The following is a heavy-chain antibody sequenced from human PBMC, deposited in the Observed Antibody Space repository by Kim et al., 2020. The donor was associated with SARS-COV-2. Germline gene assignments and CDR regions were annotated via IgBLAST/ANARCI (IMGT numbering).Heavy chain of an antibody. V-gene: IGHV3-23*01. D-gene: IGHD3-10*01. CDR2: ISGSGGST. Sequence: GGSLRLSCAASGFTFSSYAMSWVRQAPGKGLEWVSAISGSGGSTYYADSVKGRFTISRDNSKNTLYLQMNSLRAEDTAVYYCAKVRGGDYYYYYGMDVWGQGTTVTVSS. CDR3: AKVRGGDYYYYYGMDV. CDR1: GFTFSSYA. J-gene: IGHJ6*02.